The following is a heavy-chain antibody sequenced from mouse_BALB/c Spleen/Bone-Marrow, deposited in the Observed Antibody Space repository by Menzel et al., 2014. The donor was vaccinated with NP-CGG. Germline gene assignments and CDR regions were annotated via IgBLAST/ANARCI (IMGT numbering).Heavy chain of an antibody. D-gene: IGHD2-14*01. CDR2: IDPANGNT. V-gene: IGHV14-3*02. CDR3: ASYRYAWYFDV. Sequence: VQLQQPGAELVKPEASVKLSCTASGFNIKDTYMHWVKQRPEQGLEWIGRIDPANGNTKYDPKFQGKATITADTSSNTAYLQLSSLTSEDTAVYYCASYRYAWYFDVWGAGTTVTVSS. J-gene: IGHJ1*01. CDR1: GFNIKDTY.